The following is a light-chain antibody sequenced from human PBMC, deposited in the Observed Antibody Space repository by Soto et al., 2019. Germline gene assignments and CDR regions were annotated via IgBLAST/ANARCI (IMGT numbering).Light chain of an antibody. CDR2: SVS. Sequence: QSVLTQPASVSGSPGPSITISFSGTSSDIGAYDHVAWFQQFPGKTPKLVIYSVSNRPSGVSYRFSGSKSGNTASLTISGLQADDEADYYCISYTVSRAYVFGPGTKVTVL. J-gene: IGLJ1*01. CDR3: ISYTVSRAYV. V-gene: IGLV2-14*01. CDR1: SSDIGAYDH.